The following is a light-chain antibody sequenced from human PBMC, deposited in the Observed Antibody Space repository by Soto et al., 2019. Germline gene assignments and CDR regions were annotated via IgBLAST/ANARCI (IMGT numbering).Light chain of an antibody. V-gene: IGLV2-23*01. CDR1: SSDVGTYNL. CDR3: CSYAGSSTYV. Sequence: QSVLTQPASVSGSPGQSITISCTGTSSDVGTYNLVSWYQHHPGKAPELMIYEGSKRPSGVSNRFSGSKSGNTASLPISGLQAEDEADYYCCSYAGSSTYVFGTGTKLTVL. J-gene: IGLJ1*01. CDR2: EGS.